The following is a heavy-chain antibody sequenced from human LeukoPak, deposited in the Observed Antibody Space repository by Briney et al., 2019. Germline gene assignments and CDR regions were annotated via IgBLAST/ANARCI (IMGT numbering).Heavy chain of an antibody. J-gene: IGHJ5*02. V-gene: IGHV1-46*01. CDR1: GYTFTSYY. CDR3: ARDNSVGDNAWWFDP. CDR2: INPSGGST. D-gene: IGHD1-26*01. Sequence: ASVKVSCKASGYTFTSYYMHWVQQAPGQGLEWMGIINPSGGSTSYAQKFQGRVTMTRDMSTSTVYMELSSLRSEDTAVYYCARDNSVGDNAWWFDPWGQGTLVTVSS.